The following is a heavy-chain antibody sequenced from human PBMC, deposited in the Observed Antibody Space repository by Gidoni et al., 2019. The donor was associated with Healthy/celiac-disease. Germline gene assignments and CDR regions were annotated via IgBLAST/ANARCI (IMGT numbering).Heavy chain of an antibody. CDR1: GGTFSSYA. J-gene: IGHJ4*02. Sequence: QVQLVQSGAEVKKPGSSVKVSCKASGGTFSSYAISWVRQAPGQGLEWMGRIIPILGIANYAQKFQGRVTITADKSTSTAYMELSSLRSEDTAVYYCARDDSGSYGVPYYFDYWGQGTLVTVSS. CDR3: ARDDSGSYGVPYYFDY. D-gene: IGHD3-10*01. V-gene: IGHV1-69*04. CDR2: IIPILGIA.